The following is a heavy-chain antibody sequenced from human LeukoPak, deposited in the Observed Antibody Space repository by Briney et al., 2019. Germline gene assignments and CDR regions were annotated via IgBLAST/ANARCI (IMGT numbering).Heavy chain of an antibody. CDR3: ATSAFDSSGYYSY. CDR2: ISSSSSYI. CDR1: GCTFRSYS. D-gene: IGHD3-22*01. J-gene: IGHJ4*02. Sequence: PGGSLRLSCAASGCTFRSYSMNWVRQAPGKGLEWVSSISSSSSYIYYADSVKGRFTISRDNAKNSLYLQMNSLRAEDTAVYYCATSAFDSSGYYSYWGQGTLVTVSS. V-gene: IGHV3-21*01.